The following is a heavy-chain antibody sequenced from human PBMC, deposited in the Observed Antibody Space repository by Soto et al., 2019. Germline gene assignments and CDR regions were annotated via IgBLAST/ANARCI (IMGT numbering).Heavy chain of an antibody. Sequence: HVQLVQSGAEVKKPGASVKVSCKTSGYTFTSYQMHWVRQAPGQGLEWMGIINPSGGSTYSAQKFQGRDTRTRDTSTSTVYMELSSLRSEDTAVYYCARGLEMSTEDYWGQGTLVTVSS. CDR2: INPSGGST. V-gene: IGHV1-46*01. CDR1: GYTFTSYQ. CDR3: ARGLEMSTEDY. J-gene: IGHJ4*02. D-gene: IGHD1-26*01.